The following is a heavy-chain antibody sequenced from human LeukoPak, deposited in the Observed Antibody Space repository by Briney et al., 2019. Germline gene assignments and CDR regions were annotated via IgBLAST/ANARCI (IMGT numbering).Heavy chain of an antibody. V-gene: IGHV3-23*01. J-gene: IGHJ4*02. D-gene: IGHD4-11*01. Sequence: GGSLRLSCTASGFTFKNYAMSWVRQAPGKGLEWVSALSSSGSSRYYADSVKGRFTISRDNSKNTLYLHLNSLRADDTALYYCAKESRNYAPSFFDYWGQGTLVTVSS. CDR3: AKESRNYAPSFFDY. CDR2: LSSSGSSR. CDR1: GFTFKNYA.